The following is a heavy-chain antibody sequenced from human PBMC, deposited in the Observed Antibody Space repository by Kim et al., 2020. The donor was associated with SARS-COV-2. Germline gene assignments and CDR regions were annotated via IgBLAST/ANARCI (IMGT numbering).Heavy chain of an antibody. J-gene: IGHJ6*02. CDR2: ISYSGST. V-gene: IGHV4-61*01. CDR1: GGSVSSGSYY. CDR3: ARDDRGSYANYYGMDV. D-gene: IGHD1-26*01. Sequence: SETLSLTCTVSGGSVSSGSYYWSWIRQPPGKGLEWIGYISYSGSTHYNPSLKSRVTTSVDTSKNQFSLKLSSVTAADTAVYYCARDDRGSYANYYGMDVWGQGTTVTVSS.